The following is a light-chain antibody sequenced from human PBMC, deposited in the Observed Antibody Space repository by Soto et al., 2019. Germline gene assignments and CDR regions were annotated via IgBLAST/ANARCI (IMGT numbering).Light chain of an antibody. J-gene: IGKJ2*01. CDR1: QSVTRW. V-gene: IGKV1-5*01. CDR2: AAS. Sequence: DIQLTQSPSTLSASIGDRVTITCRASQSVTRWLAWYQLKPGKAPRFLIYAASTLESGVPSRFSGSGSGTEFTLTINILQPDDVATYHCQHFHSYPYTFGQGTKLEIK. CDR3: QHFHSYPYT.